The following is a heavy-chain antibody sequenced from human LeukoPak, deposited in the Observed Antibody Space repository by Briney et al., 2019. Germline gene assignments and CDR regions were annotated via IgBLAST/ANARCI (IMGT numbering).Heavy chain of an antibody. CDR1: GFTFRSYW. Sequence: PGGSLRLSCAASGFTFRSYWMHWVRQVPGEGLVWVSRINTDGSSTIYADSVKGRFTISRDNAKNTLYLQMNSLRAEDTAVYYCEVRRVAAAGTDFDYWGQGTLVTVSS. CDR2: INTDGSST. J-gene: IGHJ4*02. D-gene: IGHD6-13*01. V-gene: IGHV3-74*01. CDR3: EVRRVAAAGTDFDY.